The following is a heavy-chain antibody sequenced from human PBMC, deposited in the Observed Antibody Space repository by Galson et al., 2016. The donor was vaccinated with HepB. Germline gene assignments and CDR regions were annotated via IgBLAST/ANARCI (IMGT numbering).Heavy chain of an antibody. CDR3: AGGDGSGIYMDV. Sequence: SVKVSCKASQGTLSSHGITWVRQAPGQGLEWMGEMIPMFGTVTYEQKFQGRVTVAADESTNTVYMELSSLRSEDTAVYYCAGGDGSGIYMDVWGQGTTVAVSS. V-gene: IGHV1-69*13. D-gene: IGHD3-10*01. CDR2: MIPMFGTV. J-gene: IGHJ6*02. CDR1: QGTLSSHG.